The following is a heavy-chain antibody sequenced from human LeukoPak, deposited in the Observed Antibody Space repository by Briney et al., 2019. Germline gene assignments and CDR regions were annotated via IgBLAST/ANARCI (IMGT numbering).Heavy chain of an antibody. CDR2: IIDNGDTT. CDR3: AKLGGQEIYNYYVGV. CDR1: GFNFNRYA. D-gene: IGHD3-16*01. J-gene: IGHJ6*03. Sequence: GGSLRLSCAASGFNFNRYAMSWVRQAPGKGLEWVAGIIDNGDTTYHANSVKGRFTISRDNSKNTLYLQMHSLRAEDTAVYYCAKLGGQEIYNYYVGVWGKGTTVAVSS. V-gene: IGHV3-23*01.